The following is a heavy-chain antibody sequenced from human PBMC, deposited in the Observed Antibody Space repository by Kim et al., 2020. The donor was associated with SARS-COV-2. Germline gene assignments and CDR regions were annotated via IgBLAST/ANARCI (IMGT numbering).Heavy chain of an antibody. V-gene: IGHV3-21*01. J-gene: IGHJ6*03. D-gene: IGHD3-3*01. CDR2: ISSSSSYI. CDR1: GFTFSSYS. CDR3: ARDNGDFWSGYDYYYYYYMDV. Sequence: GGSLRLSCAASGFTFSSYSMNWVRQAPGKGLEWVSSISSSSSYIYYADSVKGRFTISRDNAKNSLYLQMNSLRAEDTAVYYCARDNGDFWSGYDYYYYYYMDVWGKGTPVTVSS.